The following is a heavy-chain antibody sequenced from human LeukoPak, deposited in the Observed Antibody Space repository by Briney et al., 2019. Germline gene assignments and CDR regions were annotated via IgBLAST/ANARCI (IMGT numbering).Heavy chain of an antibody. CDR3: VRDDRSYGVDY. CDR1: RFTFSSHW. Sequence: GGSLRLSCAASRFTFSSHWMHWVRQAPGKGLVCVARIKSDGTYRDYGDSVRGRFTISRDNAKDTLYLQMNSLRAEDTAVYYCVRDDRSYGVDYWGQGTPVTVSS. CDR2: IKSDGTYR. D-gene: IGHD4-17*01. V-gene: IGHV3-74*01. J-gene: IGHJ4*02.